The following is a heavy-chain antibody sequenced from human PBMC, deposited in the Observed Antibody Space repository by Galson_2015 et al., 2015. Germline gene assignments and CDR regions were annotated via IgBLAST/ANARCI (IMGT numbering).Heavy chain of an antibody. CDR2: ISYDGSHK. V-gene: IGHV3-30*03. CDR1: GFTFNTYG. CDR3: ASGMGYCTSTSCFDLYCFDS. Sequence: SLRLSCAASGFTFNTYGMHWVRQAPGKGLEWVAVISYDGSHKYYADSVKGRFTISRDNSKNTLYLQTNSLRAEDTAFYYSASGMGYCTSTSCFDLYCFDSWGQGTLVTVSS. D-gene: IGHD2-2*01. J-gene: IGHJ4*02.